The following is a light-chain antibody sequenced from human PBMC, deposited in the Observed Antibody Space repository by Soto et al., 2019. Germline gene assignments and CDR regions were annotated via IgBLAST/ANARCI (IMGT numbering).Light chain of an antibody. J-gene: IGKJ1*01. V-gene: IGKV1-39*01. CDR1: QRVSSY. Sequence: DIQLIQSPSSLSASVGDRVTITCHTSQRVSSYLNWYQQKPGTAPKLLINAVSTLHSGVPSRFSGSGSETDFTLTISSLQPEDSGTYYCQQSYTTPSWTFGQGTKVEI. CDR3: QQSYTTPSWT. CDR2: AVS.